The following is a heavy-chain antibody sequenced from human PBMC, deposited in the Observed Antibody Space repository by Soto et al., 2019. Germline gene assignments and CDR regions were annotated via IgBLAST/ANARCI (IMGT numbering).Heavy chain of an antibody. CDR2: ISGSGGST. V-gene: IGHV3-23*01. Sequence: GGSLRLSCAASGFTFSSYAMSWVRQAPGKGLEWVSAISGSGGSTYYADSVKGRFTISRDNSKNTLYLQMNSLRAEDTAVYYCANTDGYGDYYYFDYWGQGTLVTVSS. J-gene: IGHJ4*02. D-gene: IGHD4-17*01. CDR1: GFTFSSYA. CDR3: ANTDGYGDYYYFDY.